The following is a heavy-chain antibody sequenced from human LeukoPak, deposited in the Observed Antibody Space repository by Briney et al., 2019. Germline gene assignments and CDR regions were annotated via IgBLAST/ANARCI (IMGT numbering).Heavy chain of an antibody. CDR2: ISSSGSLT. Sequence: GGSLRLXCTASGFTFSSYAISWLRQAPGKGLEWLSGISSSGSLTYYVDSVKGRFTISRDNSRNTVFLQVNSLRAEDTAVYYCAKDLGGNSYFEYWGQGTLVTVSS. CDR3: AKDLGGNSYFEY. V-gene: IGHV3-23*01. D-gene: IGHD4-23*01. J-gene: IGHJ4*02. CDR1: GFTFSSYA.